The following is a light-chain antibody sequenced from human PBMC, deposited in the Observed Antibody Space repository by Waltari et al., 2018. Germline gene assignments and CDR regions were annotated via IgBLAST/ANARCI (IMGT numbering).Light chain of an antibody. Sequence: QSAPTQPRSVSGSPGQSVTISCTGTSIDVGGYHYVSWYQQHPDKAPQLIIYDINKRPSGVPDRFSGSKSGNTASLTISGLQAEDEADYYCCSYVGSNIYWVFGGGTKLTVL. J-gene: IGLJ3*02. V-gene: IGLV2-11*01. CDR1: SIDVGGYHY. CDR2: DIN. CDR3: CSYVGSNIYWV.